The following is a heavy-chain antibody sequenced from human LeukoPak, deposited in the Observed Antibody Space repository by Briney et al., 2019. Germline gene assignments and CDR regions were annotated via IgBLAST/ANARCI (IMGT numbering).Heavy chain of an antibody. CDR3: AKDPRDHSYGWSWRYFDY. J-gene: IGHJ4*02. CDR1: GFTFSSYN. CDR2: ISISTSSI. D-gene: IGHD5-18*01. V-gene: IGHV3-48*01. Sequence: GGSLRLSCAASGFTFSSYNMNWVRQAPGKGLEWVSYISISTSSIYYADSVKGRFTISRDNAKNSLYLQMNSLRAEDTAVYYCAKDPRDHSYGWSWRYFDYWGQGTLVTVSS.